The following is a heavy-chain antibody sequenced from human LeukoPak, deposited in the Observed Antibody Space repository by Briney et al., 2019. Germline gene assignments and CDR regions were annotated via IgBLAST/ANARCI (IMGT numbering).Heavy chain of an antibody. D-gene: IGHD3-22*01. CDR3: ARDHGYYYDSSRFLGDY. Sequence: ETLSLTCTVSGGSISSSSYYWGWVRQAPGKGLEWVSAISGSGGSTYYADSVKGRFTISRDNAKNSLYLQMNSLRAEDTAVYYCARDHGYYYDSSRFLGDYWGQGTLVTVSS. CDR1: GGSISSSSYY. CDR2: ISGSGGST. J-gene: IGHJ4*02. V-gene: IGHV3-23*01.